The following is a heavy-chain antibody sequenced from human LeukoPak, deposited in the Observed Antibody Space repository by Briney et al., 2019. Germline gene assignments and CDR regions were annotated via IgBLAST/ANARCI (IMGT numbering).Heavy chain of an antibody. J-gene: IGHJ6*03. V-gene: IGHV4-34*01. CDR3: ARTTRELGYCSGGSCYFSFYYHYYMDV. CDR2: INHSGST. D-gene: IGHD2-15*01. Sequence: SETLSLTCAVYGGSFSGYYWSWIRQPPGKGLEWIGEINHSGSTNYNPSLKSRVTISVDTSKNQFSLRLSSVTAAETAVYYCARTTRELGYCSGGSCYFSFYYHYYMDVWGKGTTVTVSS. CDR1: GGSFSGYY.